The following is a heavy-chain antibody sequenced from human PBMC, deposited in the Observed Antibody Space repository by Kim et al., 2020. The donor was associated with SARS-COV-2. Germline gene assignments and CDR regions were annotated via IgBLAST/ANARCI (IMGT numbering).Heavy chain of an antibody. Sequence: GGSLRLSCAASGFTFSSYGMHWVRQAPGKGLEWVAVISYDGSNKYYADSVKGRFTISRDNSKNTLYLQMNSLRAEDTAVYYCAKEEGSGYSSGWTDYYYGMDVWGQGTTVTVSS. D-gene: IGHD6-19*01. CDR2: ISYDGSNK. J-gene: IGHJ6*02. CDR1: GFTFSSYG. CDR3: AKEEGSGYSSGWTDYYYGMDV. V-gene: IGHV3-30*18.